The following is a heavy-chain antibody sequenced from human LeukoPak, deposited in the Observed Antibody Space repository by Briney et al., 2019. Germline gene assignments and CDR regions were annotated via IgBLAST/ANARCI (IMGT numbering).Heavy chain of an antibody. Sequence: PSETLSLTCTVSGGSISTYYWNWIRQPPGKGLEWIGYGYYSWSTNYSPSLKSRVTISVDTSKNEFSLKLYSVTVADTAVYYCARDAQYQPLPDYWGQGTLVTVSS. D-gene: IGHD2-2*01. CDR3: ARDAQYQPLPDY. J-gene: IGHJ4*02. V-gene: IGHV4-59*01. CDR2: GYYSWST. CDR1: GGSISTYY.